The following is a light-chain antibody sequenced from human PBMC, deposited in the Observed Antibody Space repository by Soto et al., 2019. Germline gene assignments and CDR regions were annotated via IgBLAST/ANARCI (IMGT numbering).Light chain of an antibody. J-gene: IGLJ1*01. CDR1: SSNVRGNP. CDR2: TNT. V-gene: IGLV1-44*01. Sequence: QSALAQPPSASGTPGQRVTISCSGSSSNVRGNPVNWYQHVPTTAPKLLIYTNTQRPSGVPDRFSGSKSGTSASLAISGLQSEDEADYYCASWDDSLNGPVFXTGTKVTVL. CDR3: ASWDDSLNGPV.